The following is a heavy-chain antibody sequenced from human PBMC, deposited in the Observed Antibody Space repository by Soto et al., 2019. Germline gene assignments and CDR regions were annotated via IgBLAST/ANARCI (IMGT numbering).Heavy chain of an antibody. J-gene: IGHJ5*02. Sequence: QVQLVQSGAEVKKPGSSVKVSCKASGGTFSNYAISWVRQAPGQGLEWMGGIIPMFGSANYAQKFQGRVTITADESTSTAYMELSSLRSEDTAVYYCARGGDIVLVPTGISWFDPWGQGTLVTVSS. CDR3: ARGGDIVLVPTGISWFDP. V-gene: IGHV1-69*12. D-gene: IGHD2-2*01. CDR1: GGTFSNYA. CDR2: IIPMFGSA.